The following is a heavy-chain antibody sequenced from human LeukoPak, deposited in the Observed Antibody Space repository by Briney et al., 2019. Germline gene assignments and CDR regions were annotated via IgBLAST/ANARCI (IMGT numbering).Heavy chain of an antibody. CDR2: INPNSGGT. CDR1: GYTFTVYY. V-gene: IGHV1-2*02. J-gene: IGHJ4*02. Sequence: ASVKVPCKASGYTFTVYYMQWVRQAPGQGLEWMGWINPNSGGTNYAQKFQGRVTMTRDTSISTAYMELSRLRSDDTAVYYCARDGRRWLQFLISYWGQGTLVTVSS. D-gene: IGHD5-12*01. CDR3: ARDGRRWLQFLISY.